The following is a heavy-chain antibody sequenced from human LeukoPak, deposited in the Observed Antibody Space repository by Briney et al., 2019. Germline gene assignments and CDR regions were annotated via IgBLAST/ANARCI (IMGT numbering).Heavy chain of an antibody. Sequence: GSLRLSCAASGFTFSSYGMHWVRQAPGRGLEWVAVIWYDGSNKYYADSVKGRFTISRDNSKNTLHLQMNGLRAEDTAVYYCARASGPLMRYYYYGMDVWGQGTTVTVSS. CDR2: IWYDGSNK. CDR3: ARASGPLMRYYYYGMDV. CDR1: GFTFSSYG. V-gene: IGHV3-33*01. J-gene: IGHJ6*02. D-gene: IGHD6-19*01.